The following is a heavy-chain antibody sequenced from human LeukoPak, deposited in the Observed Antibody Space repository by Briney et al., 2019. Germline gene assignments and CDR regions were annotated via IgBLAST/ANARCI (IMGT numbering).Heavy chain of an antibody. V-gene: IGHV3-30*02. CDR3: AKDSLWFGELLPIDY. J-gene: IGHJ4*02. CDR2: IRYDGSNK. D-gene: IGHD3-10*01. CDR1: GFTFSNYA. Sequence: GGSLRLSCAASGFTFSNYAMSWVRQAPGKGLEWVAFIRYDGSNKYYADSVKGRFTISRDNSKNTLYLQMNSLRAEDTAVYYCAKDSLWFGELLPIDYWGQGTLVTVSS.